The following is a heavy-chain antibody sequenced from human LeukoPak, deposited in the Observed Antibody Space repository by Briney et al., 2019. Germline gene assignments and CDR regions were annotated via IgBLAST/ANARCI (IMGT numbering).Heavy chain of an antibody. Sequence: SQTLSLTCTVSGGSTSSGDYYWSWIRQPPGKGLEWIGYIYYSGSTYYNPSLKSRVAISVDTSKNQFSLKLSSVTAADTAVYYCARAKMATILGEFDYWGQGTLVTVSS. CDR1: GGSTSSGDYY. J-gene: IGHJ4*02. V-gene: IGHV4-30-4*01. CDR3: ARAKMATILGEFDY. CDR2: IYYSGST. D-gene: IGHD5-24*01.